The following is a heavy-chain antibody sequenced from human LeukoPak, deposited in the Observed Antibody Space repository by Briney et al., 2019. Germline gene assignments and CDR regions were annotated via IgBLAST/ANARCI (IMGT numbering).Heavy chain of an antibody. Sequence: GGSLRLSCAASGFTFSDYYMSWIRQAPGKGLEWVSYISSSGSTIYYADSVKGRFTISRDNAKNSLYLQMNSLRAEDTAVYYCTTDIVVVPAATRYYYYGMDVWGQGTTVTVSS. J-gene: IGHJ6*02. V-gene: IGHV3-11*01. CDR2: ISSSGSTI. CDR3: TTDIVVVPAATRYYYYGMDV. D-gene: IGHD2-2*01. CDR1: GFTFSDYY.